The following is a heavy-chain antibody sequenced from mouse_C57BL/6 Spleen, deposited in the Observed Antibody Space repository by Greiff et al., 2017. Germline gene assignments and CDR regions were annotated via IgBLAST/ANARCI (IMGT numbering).Heavy chain of an antibody. CDR3: ARYDYDDYAMDY. Sequence: QVQLQQPGTELVKPGASVKLSCKASGYTFTGYWMHWVKQTPGQGLEWIGNINPSNGGTNYNEKFKSKATLTVDKSSSTAYMQLSSLTSEDSAVYYCARYDYDDYAMDYWGQGTSVTVSS. V-gene: IGHV1-53*01. CDR1: GYTFTGYW. J-gene: IGHJ4*01. CDR2: INPSNGGT. D-gene: IGHD2-4*01.